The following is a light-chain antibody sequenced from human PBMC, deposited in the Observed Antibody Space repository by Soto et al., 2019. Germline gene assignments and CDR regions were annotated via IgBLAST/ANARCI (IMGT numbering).Light chain of an antibody. CDR2: VAS. CDR1: QSIGRF. V-gene: IGKV1-39*01. Sequence: IQLTQSPSSLSASLGDRVTITCLASQSIGRFLNWHQQKPGKAPNVLINVASTLRSGVPSRFSGSGSGTDFNLTINSLQPEDFATYFCQQSFSTPLTFGGGTKVDIK. CDR3: QQSFSTPLT. J-gene: IGKJ4*01.